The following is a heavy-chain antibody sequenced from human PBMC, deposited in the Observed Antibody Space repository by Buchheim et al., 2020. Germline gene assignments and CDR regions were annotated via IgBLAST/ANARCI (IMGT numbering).Heavy chain of an antibody. CDR2: IYYNGST. CDR3: ARETTGGGWFDP. Sequence: QLQLQESGSGLVKPSQTLSHTCVVSGASITSGDYSWNWIRQPPGKGLEWIAFIYYNGSTLYNPSLRSRVTTSIEGSKTQFSLKLSSVTTADTAVYYCARETTGGGWFDPWGQGTL. J-gene: IGHJ5*02. D-gene: IGHD1-1*01. V-gene: IGHV4-30-2*01. CDR1: GASITSGDYS.